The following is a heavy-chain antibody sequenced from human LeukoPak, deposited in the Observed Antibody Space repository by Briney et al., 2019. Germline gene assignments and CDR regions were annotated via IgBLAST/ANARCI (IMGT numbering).Heavy chain of an antibody. CDR2: INHSGST. CDR1: GGSFSGYY. V-gene: IGHV4-34*01. J-gene: IGHJ6*03. CDR3: ARRRIYSNYYYYYYYMDV. D-gene: IGHD4-11*01. Sequence: SETLSLTCAVYGGSFSGYYGSWIRQPPGKGLEWIGEINHSGSTNYNPSLKSRVTISVDTSKNQFSLKLSSVTAADTAVYYCARRRIYSNYYYYYYYMDVWGKGTTVTVSS.